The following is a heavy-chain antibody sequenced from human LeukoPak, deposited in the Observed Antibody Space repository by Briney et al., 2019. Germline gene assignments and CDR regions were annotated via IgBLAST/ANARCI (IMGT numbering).Heavy chain of an antibody. V-gene: IGHV1-2*06. Sequence: ASVKVSCKASGYTFTGYYMHWVRQPPGQGLEWMGRINPNSCSTNYAQKFQGRVTMTRDTSISTAYMELSRLRSDDTAVYYCARGRRYYDSSGRNLFDYWGQGTLVTVSS. CDR1: GYTFTGYY. D-gene: IGHD3-22*01. CDR3: ARGRRYYDSSGRNLFDY. CDR2: INPNSCST. J-gene: IGHJ4*02.